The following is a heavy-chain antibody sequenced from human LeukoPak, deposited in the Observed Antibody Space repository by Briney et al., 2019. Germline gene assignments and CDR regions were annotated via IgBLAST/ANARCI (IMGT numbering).Heavy chain of an antibody. CDR2: IIPIFGTA. V-gene: IGHV1-69*05. J-gene: IGHJ2*01. CDR1: GGTFISYA. D-gene: IGHD6-19*01. Sequence: SVKVSCKASGGTFISYAISWVRQAPGQGLEWMGGIIPIFGTANYAQKFQGRVTITTDESTSTAYMELSSLRSGDTAVYYCASPTTYTGEIAVAAPWYFDLWGRGTLVTVSS. CDR3: ASPTTYTGEIAVAAPWYFDL.